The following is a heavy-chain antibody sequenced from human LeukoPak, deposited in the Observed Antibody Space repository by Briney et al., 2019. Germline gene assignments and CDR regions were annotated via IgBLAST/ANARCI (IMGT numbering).Heavy chain of an antibody. V-gene: IGHV3-74*01. Sequence: GGSLGLSCAASGFTFSTYWMHWVRQAPGKGLVWVSRIKSDGGTNYADSVKGRFTISRDNAKKTVSLQMNSLRPEDTGVYYCARAPSEIGGYYPEYFRHWGQGTLVTVSS. CDR3: ARAPSEIGGYYPEYFRH. CDR2: IKSDGGT. CDR1: GFTFSTYW. J-gene: IGHJ1*01. D-gene: IGHD3-22*01.